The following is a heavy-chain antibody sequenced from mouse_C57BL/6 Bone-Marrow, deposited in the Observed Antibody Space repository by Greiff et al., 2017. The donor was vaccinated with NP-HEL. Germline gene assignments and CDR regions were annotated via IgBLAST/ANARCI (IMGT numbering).Heavy chain of an antibody. J-gene: IGHJ4*01. CDR1: GFSLTSYG. V-gene: IGHV2-2*01. D-gene: IGHD4-1*02. Sequence: QVQLKESGPGLVQPSQSLSITCTVSGFSLTSYGVHWVRQSPGKGLEWLGVIWSGGSTDYNAAFISRLSISKDNSKSQVFFKMNSLQADDAAIYYCARKNNWDPYAMDYWGQGTSVTVSS. CDR2: IWSGGST. CDR3: ARKNNWDPYAMDY.